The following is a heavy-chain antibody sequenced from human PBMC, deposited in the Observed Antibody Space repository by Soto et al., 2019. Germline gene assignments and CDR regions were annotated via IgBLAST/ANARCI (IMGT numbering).Heavy chain of an antibody. Sequence: SVKVSCKASGGTFSSYTISWVRQAPGQGLEWMGRIIPILGIANYAQKFQGRVTITADKSTSTAYMELSSLRSEDTAVYYCARDKADCSGGSCYVGEGHWFDPWGQGTLVTVSS. V-gene: IGHV1-69*04. CDR2: IIPILGIA. CDR1: GGTFSSYT. D-gene: IGHD2-15*01. CDR3: ARDKADCSGGSCYVGEGHWFDP. J-gene: IGHJ5*02.